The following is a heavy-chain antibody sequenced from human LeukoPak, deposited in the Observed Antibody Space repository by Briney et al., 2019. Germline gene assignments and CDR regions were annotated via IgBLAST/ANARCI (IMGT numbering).Heavy chain of an antibody. CDR2: IYPGDSDT. CDR3: ARGGSSYALDY. J-gene: IGHJ4*02. CDR1: GYSFTNYW. D-gene: IGHD5-18*01. Sequence: GESLKISFKGSGYSFTNYWIGWVRQMPGKGLEWMGIIYPGDSDTRYSPSFQGQVTLSTDKSISTAYLQWSSLKASDTAMYFCARGGSSYALDYWGQGTLVTVSS. V-gene: IGHV5-51*01.